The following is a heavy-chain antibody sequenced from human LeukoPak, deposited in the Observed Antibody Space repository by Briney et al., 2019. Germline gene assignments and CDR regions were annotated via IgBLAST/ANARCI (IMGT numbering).Heavy chain of an antibody. CDR1: GFTVSSNY. D-gene: IGHD1-26*01. J-gene: IGHJ6*02. V-gene: IGHV3-53*01. CDR3: ARDPEWELLGYYGMDV. CDR2: IYSGGST. Sequence: GGSLRLSCAASGFTVSSNYMSWVRQAPGKGLEWVSVIYSGGSTYYADSVKGRFTISRDNSKNTLYLQMNSLRAEDTAVYYCARDPEWELLGYYGMDVWGQGTTVTVSS.